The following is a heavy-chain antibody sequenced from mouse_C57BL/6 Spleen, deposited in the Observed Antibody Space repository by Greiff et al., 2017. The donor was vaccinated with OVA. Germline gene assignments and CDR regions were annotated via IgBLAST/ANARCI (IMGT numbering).Heavy chain of an antibody. CDR3: ARSEYGYDGHFDY. Sequence: LVESGAELVKPGASVKISCKASGYAFSSYWMNWVKQRPGKGLEWIGQIYPGDGAPNYNGKFKGKATLTADKSSSTAYMQLSSLTSEDSAVYFCARSEYGYDGHFDYWGQGTTLTVSS. V-gene: IGHV1-80*01. CDR1: GYAFSSYW. CDR2: IYPGDGAP. D-gene: IGHD2-2*01. J-gene: IGHJ2*01.